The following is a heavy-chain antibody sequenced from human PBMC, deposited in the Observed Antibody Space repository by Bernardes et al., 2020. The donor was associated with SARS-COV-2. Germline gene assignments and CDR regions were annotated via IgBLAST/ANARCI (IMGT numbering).Heavy chain of an antibody. Sequence: GSMRLSWVGSGFIFTTYSMSWVRQAPGKGLEWLLFISSGGDTIHDADSVRGRFTVSRDDAKNSVYLQMNSLRAEDTAVYYCARGWRENSFDYWGQGALVTVSS. CDR3: ARGWRENSFDY. V-gene: IGHV3-48*01. CDR1: GFIFTTYS. J-gene: IGHJ4*02. D-gene: IGHD2-15*01. CDR2: ISSGGDTI.